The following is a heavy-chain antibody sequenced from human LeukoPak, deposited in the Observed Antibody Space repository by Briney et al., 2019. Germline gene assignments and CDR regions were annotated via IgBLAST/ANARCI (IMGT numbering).Heavy chain of an antibody. V-gene: IGHV4-39*01. Sequence: PSETMSLTCAVPGGSTSSNSSYWGWVRHPPGKGRGSLGRICYSVSTYCNTLLRGRFTIPVTTSKTQFSLKLSAWTAAATPASYCARHRWGSGWYLPPFDYWGQGTLVTVSS. CDR1: GGSTSSNSSY. J-gene: IGHJ4*02. D-gene: IGHD6-19*01. CDR3: ARHRWGSGWYLPPFDY. CDR2: ICYSVST.